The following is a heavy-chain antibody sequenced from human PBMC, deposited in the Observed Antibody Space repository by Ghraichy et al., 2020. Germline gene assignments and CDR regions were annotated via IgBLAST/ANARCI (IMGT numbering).Heavy chain of an antibody. CDR1: GFTFSVYW. D-gene: IGHD3-22*01. CDR3: AKHSSDSGGYYGGLDY. Sequence: GGSLRLSCAASGFTFSVYWMSWVRQAPGKGLEWVANIRHDGGERFYVDTVKGRFTISRDNPKESLYLQMNSLRAEDTAVYYCAKHSSDSGGYYGGLDYWGQGTLVTVSS. J-gene: IGHJ4*02. V-gene: IGHV3-7*03. CDR2: IRHDGGER.